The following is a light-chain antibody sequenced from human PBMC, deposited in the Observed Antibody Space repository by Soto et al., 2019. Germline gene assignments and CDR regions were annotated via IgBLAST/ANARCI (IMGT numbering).Light chain of an antibody. CDR3: QQYENLPLT. Sequence: DIQMTQSPSSLSASVGDRVTITCQAIQDLGNYLNWYQQRPGKAPKLLIYDASTLETGVPSRFSGSGSGTDFTFSISSLQPEDIATYYCQQYENLPLTFGGGTKVEVK. V-gene: IGKV1-33*01. CDR1: QDLGNY. J-gene: IGKJ4*01. CDR2: DAS.